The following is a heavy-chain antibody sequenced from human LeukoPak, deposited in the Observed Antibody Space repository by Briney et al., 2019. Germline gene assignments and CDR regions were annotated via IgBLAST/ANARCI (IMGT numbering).Heavy chain of an antibody. CDR1: GYTFTSYY. J-gene: IGHJ6*03. D-gene: IGHD6-13*01. CDR3: ASGPEYSSSWYSSNYYYYYMDV. V-gene: IGHV1-46*01. CDR2: INPSGGST. Sequence: ASVKVSCKVSGYTFTSYYMHWVRQAPGQGLEWMGIINPSGGSTSYAQKFQGRVTMTRDMSTSTVYMELSSLRSEDTAVYYCASGPEYSSSWYSSNYYYYYMDVWGKGTTVTVSS.